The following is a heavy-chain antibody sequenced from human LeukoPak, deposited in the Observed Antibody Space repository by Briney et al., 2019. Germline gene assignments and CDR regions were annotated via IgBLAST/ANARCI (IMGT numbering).Heavy chain of an antibody. J-gene: IGHJ3*02. CDR2: ISYDGSNK. CDR1: GFTFSSYA. D-gene: IGHD4-4*01. Sequence: GGSLRLSCAASGFTFSSYAMHWVRQAPGKGLEWVAVISYDGSNKYYADSVKGRFTISRDNSKNTLYLQMNSLRAEDTAVYYCARVRRDGYNKYDAFDIWGQGTMVTVSS. V-gene: IGHV3-30-3*01. CDR3: ARVRRDGYNKYDAFDI.